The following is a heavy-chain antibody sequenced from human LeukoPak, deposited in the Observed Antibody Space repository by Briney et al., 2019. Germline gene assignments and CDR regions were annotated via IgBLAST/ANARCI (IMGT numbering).Heavy chain of an antibody. D-gene: IGHD1-26*01. CDR2: IIPIFGTA. Sequence: ASVKVSCKASGGTFSSYAISWVRQAPGQGLEWMGGIIPIFGTANYAQKFQGRVTITTDESTSTAYMELSSLRSEDTAVYYCARDAHPGANWFDPWAQGTLVTVSS. J-gene: IGHJ5*02. V-gene: IGHV1-69*05. CDR1: GGTFSSYA. CDR3: ARDAHPGANWFDP.